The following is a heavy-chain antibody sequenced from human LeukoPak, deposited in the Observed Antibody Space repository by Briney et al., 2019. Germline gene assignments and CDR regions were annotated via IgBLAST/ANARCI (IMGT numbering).Heavy chain of an antibody. D-gene: IGHD6-19*01. CDR1: GGSFSGYY. V-gene: IGHV4-34*01. J-gene: IGHJ4*02. Sequence: PSETPSLTCAVYGGSFSGYYWSWIRQPPGKGLEWIGEINHSGSTSYNPSLKSRVTISVDTSKNQFSLKLSSVTAADTAVYYCATPGIAVAGAEYYFDYWGQGTLVTVSS. CDR3: ATPGIAVAGAEYYFDY. CDR2: INHSGST.